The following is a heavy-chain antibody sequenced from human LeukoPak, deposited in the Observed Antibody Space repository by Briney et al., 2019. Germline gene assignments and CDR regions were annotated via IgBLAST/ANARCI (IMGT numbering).Heavy chain of an antibody. D-gene: IGHD3-3*01. CDR1: AYSINSGYY. V-gene: IGHV4-38-2*02. J-gene: IGHJ5*02. CDR3: ARLRRGTIFAS. Sequence: SETLSLTCTVSAYSINSGYYWGWIRQPPGKGLEWIGSIYHSGSTYYNPSLKSRVTISVDTSKNQFSLKLSSVTAADTAVYYCARLRRGTIFASWGQGTLVTVSS. CDR2: IYHSGST.